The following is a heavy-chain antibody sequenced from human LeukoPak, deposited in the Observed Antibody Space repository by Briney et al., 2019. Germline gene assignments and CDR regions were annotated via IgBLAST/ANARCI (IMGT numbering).Heavy chain of an antibody. J-gene: IGHJ5*02. CDR1: GYTFTSYG. Sequence: ASVKVSCKASGYTFTSYGISWVRQAPGQRLEWMGWISAYNGNTNYAQKLQGRVTMTTDTSTSTAYMELRSLRSDDTAVYYCARDGRDIVVVPAGSFDPWGQGTLVTVSS. D-gene: IGHD2-2*01. CDR3: ARDGRDIVVVPAGSFDP. V-gene: IGHV1-18*01. CDR2: ISAYNGNT.